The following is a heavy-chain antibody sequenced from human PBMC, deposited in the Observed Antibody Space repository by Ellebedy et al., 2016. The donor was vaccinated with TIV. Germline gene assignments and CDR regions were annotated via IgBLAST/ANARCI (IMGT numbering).Heavy chain of an antibody. D-gene: IGHD2-2*02. Sequence: ASVKVSXXASGYTFTSYDINWVRQATGQGLEWMGWMNPNSGNTGYAQKFQGRVTMTRNTSISTAYMELSSLRSEDTAVYYCARELRYCSSTSCYTGWFNPWGQGTLVTVSS. V-gene: IGHV1-8*01. J-gene: IGHJ5*02. CDR1: GYTFTSYD. CDR2: MNPNSGNT. CDR3: ARELRYCSSTSCYTGWFNP.